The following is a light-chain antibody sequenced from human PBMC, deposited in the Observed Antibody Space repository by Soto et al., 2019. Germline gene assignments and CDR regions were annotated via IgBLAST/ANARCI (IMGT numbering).Light chain of an antibody. CDR3: SSYTSSSTLHV. Sequence: QSALTQPASVSGSPGQSITISCTGTNNDVGGYNYVSWYQQHPGKAPKLMIYEVNNRPSGISNRFSGSKSDNTASLTISGLQAEDEADYYCSSYTSSSTLHVFGTGTKLTVL. J-gene: IGLJ1*01. CDR2: EVN. V-gene: IGLV2-14*01. CDR1: NNDVGGYNY.